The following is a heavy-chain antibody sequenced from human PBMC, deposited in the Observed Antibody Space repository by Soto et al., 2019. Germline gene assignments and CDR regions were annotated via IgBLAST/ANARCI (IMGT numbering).Heavy chain of an antibody. CDR2: ISSSSSYI. Sequence: PGGSLSLSCAASGFTFSSDSMNWVRQAQGKGLEWVSSISSSSSYIYYADSVKGRFTISRDNAKNSLYLQMNSLRAEDTAVYYCARDPFSDAFDIWGQGTMVTVSS. CDR1: GFTFSSDS. D-gene: IGHD3-3*02. CDR3: ARDPFSDAFDI. J-gene: IGHJ3*02. V-gene: IGHV3-21*01.